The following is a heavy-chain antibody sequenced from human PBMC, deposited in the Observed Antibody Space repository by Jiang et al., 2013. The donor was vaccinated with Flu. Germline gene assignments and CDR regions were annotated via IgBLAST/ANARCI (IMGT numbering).Heavy chain of an antibody. J-gene: IGHJ4*02. CDR2: IDWDDDK. CDR1: GFSLSTSGMC. CDR3: ARGTMVRGVIRDFDY. D-gene: IGHD3-10*01. V-gene: IGHV2-70*01. Sequence: KPTQTLTLTCTFSGFSLSTSGMCVSWIRQPPGKALEWLALIDWDDDKYYSTSLKTRLTISKDTSKNQVVLTMTNMDPVDTATYYCARGTMVRGVIRDFDYWGQGTLVTVSS.